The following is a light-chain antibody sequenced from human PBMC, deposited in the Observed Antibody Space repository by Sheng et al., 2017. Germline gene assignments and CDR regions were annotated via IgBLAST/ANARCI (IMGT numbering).Light chain of an antibody. Sequence: SYELTQPPSVSVAPGKTARITCGGNNIRSKSVHWYQQKPGQAPILVVYDDSDRPSGIPERFSGSKSGNTATLTISRVEAGEEAEYYCQVWDVSDSDHVVFGGGTKLTVL. J-gene: IGLJ2*01. CDR1: NIRSKS. CDR2: DDS. CDR3: QVWDVSDSDHVV. V-gene: IGLV3-21*03.